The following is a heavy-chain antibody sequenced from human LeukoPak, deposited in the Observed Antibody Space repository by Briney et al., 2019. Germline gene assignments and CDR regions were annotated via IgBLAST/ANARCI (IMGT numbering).Heavy chain of an antibody. CDR1: GFTVSSSY. D-gene: IGHD4-17*01. V-gene: IGHV3-11*01. Sequence: GGSLRLSCAASGFTVSSSYMSWVRQAPGKGLEWVSYISSSGSAIYYADSVKGRFTISRDNAKNSVYLQMNSLRAEDTAVYYCAKGLHPRGDYGRSYYYYGMDVWGQGTTVTVSS. CDR3: AKGLHPRGDYGRSYYYYGMDV. CDR2: ISSSGSAI. J-gene: IGHJ6*02.